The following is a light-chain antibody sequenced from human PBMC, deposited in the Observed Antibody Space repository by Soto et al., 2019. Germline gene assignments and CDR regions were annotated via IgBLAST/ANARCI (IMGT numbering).Light chain of an antibody. CDR2: KTS. Sequence: DIQMTQSPSTVSASVGDRVTITCRASQRINPWLAWHQQKPGKAPKVLIYKTSDLENGVPSRFSGSGSGTEYTLTITTLQPDDFATYYFQQYYNRESFGQGTKVEV. CDR1: QRINPW. CDR3: QQYYNRES. V-gene: IGKV1-5*03. J-gene: IGKJ1*01.